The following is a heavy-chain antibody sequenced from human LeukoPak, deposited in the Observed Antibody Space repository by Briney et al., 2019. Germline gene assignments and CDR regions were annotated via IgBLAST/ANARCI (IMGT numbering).Heavy chain of an antibody. CDR1: GGTFSSYA. D-gene: IGHD6-13*01. CDR3: AREVNSIAAVDGYMDV. Sequence: ASVKVSCKASGGTFSSYAISWVRQAPGQGLEWMGGIIPIFGTANYAQKFQGRVTITADKSTSTAYMELSSLRSEDTAVYYCAREVNSIAAVDGYMDVWGKGTTVTVSS. CDR2: IIPIFGTA. J-gene: IGHJ6*03. V-gene: IGHV1-69*06.